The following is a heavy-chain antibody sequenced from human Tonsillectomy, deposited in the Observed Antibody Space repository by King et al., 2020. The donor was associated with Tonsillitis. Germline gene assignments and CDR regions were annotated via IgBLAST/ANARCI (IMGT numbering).Heavy chain of an antibody. CDR2: IYYSGST. CDR3: ARGGGVLFGEDHWFHP. V-gene: IGHV4-59*01. J-gene: IGHJ5*02. D-gene: IGHD3-10*01. CDR1: GGSISSYY. Sequence: QLQESGPGLVKPSETLSLTCTVSGGSISSYYWSWIRQPPGKGLEWIGYIYYSGSTNYNPSLKSRVTISVDTSKNQFSLKLSSVTAADTAVYYCARGGGVLFGEDHWFHPWGQGTLVTGSS.